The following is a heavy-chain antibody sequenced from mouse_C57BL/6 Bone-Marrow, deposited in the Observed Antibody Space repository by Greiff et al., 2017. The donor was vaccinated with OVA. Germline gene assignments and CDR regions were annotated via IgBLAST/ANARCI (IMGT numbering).Heavy chain of an antibody. V-gene: IGHV1-4*01. CDR1: GYTFTSYT. CDR2: INPSSGYT. CDR3: ARSGYDPGRDYFDY. Sequence: QVQLKESGAELARPGASVKMSCKASGYTFTSYTMHWVKQRPGQGLEWIGYINPSSGYTKYNQKFKDKATVTADKSSSTAYMQLSSLTSEDSAVYYCARSGYDPGRDYFDYWGQGTTLTVSS. D-gene: IGHD2-14*01. J-gene: IGHJ2*01.